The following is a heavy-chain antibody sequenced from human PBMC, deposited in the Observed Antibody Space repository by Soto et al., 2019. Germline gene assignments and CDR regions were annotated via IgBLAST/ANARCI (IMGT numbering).Heavy chain of an antibody. V-gene: IGHV4-39*01. CDR3: ARQRYSSVWAPFDF. CDR2: IYYSGST. CDR1: GGSISSNSYF. Sequence: SETLSLTCFVSGGSISSNSYFWGWIRQPPGKGLEWIGSIYYSGSTHYNPSLKSRVTMSEDTSKNQFSVSLSSVTAADTAVYYCARQRYSSVWAPFDFWGQGTLVTVS. J-gene: IGHJ4*02. D-gene: IGHD6-19*01.